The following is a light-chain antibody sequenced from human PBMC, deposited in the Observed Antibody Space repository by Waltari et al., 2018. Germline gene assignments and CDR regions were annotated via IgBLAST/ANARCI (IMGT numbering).Light chain of an antibody. CDR2: WAS. V-gene: IGKV4-1*01. J-gene: IGKJ2*01. CDR1: GLSTCNHKNE. CDR3: EQGYTFPYT. Sequence: GLSTCNHKNEQWGCEAKPRQPPNQFITWASTRDSGVPDRFRGSGSGTEFTLTIRSLQAEDVALYFCEQGYTFPYTFGPGTELEIK.